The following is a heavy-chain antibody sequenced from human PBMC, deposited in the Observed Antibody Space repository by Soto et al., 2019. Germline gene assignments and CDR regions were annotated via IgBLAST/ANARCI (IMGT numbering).Heavy chain of an antibody. CDR1: GYYFSNYA. J-gene: IGHJ6*02. CDR2: IDPGDSDA. D-gene: IGHD6-13*01. V-gene: IGHV5-10-1*01. CDR3: TRRAAVRTAYYAMDX. Sequence: GEALKISWKCSGYYFSNYAIIWVRQLPGKGMEWMGKIDPGDSDANYSPSFQGHVTISADMSITTAYLLWGSLKSSDSAIYYCTRRAAVRTAYYAMDXWGQGTTVTVS.